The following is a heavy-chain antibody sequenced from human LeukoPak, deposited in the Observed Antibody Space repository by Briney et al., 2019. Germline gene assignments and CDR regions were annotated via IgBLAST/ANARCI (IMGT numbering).Heavy chain of an antibody. CDR2: INPDGSTT. CDR3: ARVNSEDDS. V-gene: IGHV3-74*01. J-gene: IGHJ5*01. CDR1: GFTLRTDW. Sequence: GGSLRLSCAASGFTLRTDWMHWVRQAPGKGLVWVSRINPDGSTTNYADSVKGRFTISRDNAKNTLYLQMNSLRAEDTAVYYCARVNSEDDSWGPGTLVTVSS. D-gene: IGHD1-20*01.